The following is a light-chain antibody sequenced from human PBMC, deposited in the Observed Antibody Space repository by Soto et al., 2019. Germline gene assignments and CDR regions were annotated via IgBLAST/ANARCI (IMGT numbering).Light chain of an antibody. Sequence: DIQMTQSPATLSASVGDRVIITCRASQSVRSWLAWYQQKPGTAPKLLIFDASRLESGVPSRFSGSASGTEFTLTISSLQPDDFATYYCQQYDNYPLTFGGGTKVEIK. J-gene: IGKJ4*01. CDR3: QQYDNYPLT. CDR2: DAS. CDR1: QSVRSW. V-gene: IGKV1-5*01.